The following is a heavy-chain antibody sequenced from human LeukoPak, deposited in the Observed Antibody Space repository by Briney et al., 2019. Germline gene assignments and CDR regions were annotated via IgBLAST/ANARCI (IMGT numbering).Heavy chain of an antibody. J-gene: IGHJ4*02. D-gene: IGHD5-18*01. CDR3: AKDLGRGYSDC. CDR1: GFTVSSSY. V-gene: IGHV3-53*01. CDR2: IYSGSST. Sequence: GGSLRLSCAASGFTVSSSYMSWVRQAPGKGLEWVSVIYSGSSTYYADSVKGRFTISRDNSKNTLYLQMNSLSAEDTAVYYCAKDLGRGYSDCWGQGTLVIVSS.